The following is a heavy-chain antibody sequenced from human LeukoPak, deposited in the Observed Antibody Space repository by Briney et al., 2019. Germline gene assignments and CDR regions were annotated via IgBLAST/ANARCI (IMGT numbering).Heavy chain of an antibody. CDR1: GFTFSIYD. CDR3: ARGRYSSSSGRYFDR. D-gene: IGHD6-6*01. J-gene: IGHJ2*01. V-gene: IGHV3-13*05. Sequence: GGSPRLSCAASGFTFSIYDMHCVRHAEGKGLEWVSAIRTAGEPYYPGSVKGRFTISRENAKNSLYLQMNSVRAGDTAVYYCARGRYSSSSGRYFDRWGRSTLVSVSS. CDR2: IRTAGEP.